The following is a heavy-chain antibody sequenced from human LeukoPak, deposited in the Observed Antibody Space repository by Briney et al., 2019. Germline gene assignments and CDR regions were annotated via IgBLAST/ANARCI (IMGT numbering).Heavy chain of an antibody. CDR3: ARRQPGYSSSWIDY. V-gene: IGHV4-59*08. CDR1: GGSISSYY. D-gene: IGHD6-13*01. Sequence: SETLSLTCIVSGGSISSYYWSWIRQPPGKGLEWIGYIYYSGSTNYNPSLKSRVTISVDTSKNQFSLKLSSVTAADTAVYYCARRQPGYSSSWIDYWGQGTLVTVSS. J-gene: IGHJ4*02. CDR2: IYYSGST.